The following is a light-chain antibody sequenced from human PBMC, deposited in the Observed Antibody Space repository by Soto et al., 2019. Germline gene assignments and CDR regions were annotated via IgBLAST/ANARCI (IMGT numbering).Light chain of an antibody. CDR3: QQAMSFPLT. CDR1: ESITGW. Sequence: DTQMSQSPSSVSASVGDRVTITCRASESITGWLAWYQQKPGKAPKLLIYATASLQSGVPSRFSGSGSGTDLTLTISSLQPEDFATYYCQQAMSFPLTFGGGTRVEIK. V-gene: IGKV1-12*01. J-gene: IGKJ4*01. CDR2: ATA.